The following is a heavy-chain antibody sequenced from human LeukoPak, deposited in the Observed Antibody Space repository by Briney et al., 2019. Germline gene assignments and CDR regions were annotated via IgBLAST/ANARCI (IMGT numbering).Heavy chain of an antibody. CDR3: ARDSYCGSDCYFPGFDY. V-gene: IGHV3-7*01. Sequence: PGGSLTLSCAASGFSFSNYWMSWVRQAPGKGLEWVANIKQDGSEKYYVDSVKGRFTISRDNAKNSLYLQMNSLRAEDTALYYCARDSYCGSDCYFPGFDYWGQGTLVTVSS. CDR2: IKQDGSEK. D-gene: IGHD2-21*01. J-gene: IGHJ4*02. CDR1: GFSFSNYW.